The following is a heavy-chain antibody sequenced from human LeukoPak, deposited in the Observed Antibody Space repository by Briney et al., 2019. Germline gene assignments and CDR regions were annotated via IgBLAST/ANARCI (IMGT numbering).Heavy chain of an antibody. Sequence: GGSLRLSCAASGFTFDDYAMHWVRQAPGKGLEWVSGISWNSGSIGYADSAKGRFTISRDNAKNSLYLQMNSLRAEDTAVYYCARDLIFDIWGQGTMVTVSS. CDR3: ARDLIFDI. V-gene: IGHV3-9*01. J-gene: IGHJ3*02. CDR1: GFTFDDYA. CDR2: ISWNSGSI.